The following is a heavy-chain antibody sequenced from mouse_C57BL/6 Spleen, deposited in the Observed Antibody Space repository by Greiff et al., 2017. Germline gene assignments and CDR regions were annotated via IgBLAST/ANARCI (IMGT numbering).Heavy chain of an antibody. J-gene: IGHJ4*01. CDR2: IYPGDGDT. V-gene: IGHV1-80*01. Sequence: QVQLQQSGAELVKPGASVKISCKASGYAFSSYWMNWVKQRPGKGLEWIGQIYPGDGDTNYNGKFKGKATLTADKSSSTAYMQLSSLTSEDSAVYFCARGDYDYDDHAMDYWGQGTSVTVSS. D-gene: IGHD2-4*01. CDR1: GYAFSSYW. CDR3: ARGDYDYDDHAMDY.